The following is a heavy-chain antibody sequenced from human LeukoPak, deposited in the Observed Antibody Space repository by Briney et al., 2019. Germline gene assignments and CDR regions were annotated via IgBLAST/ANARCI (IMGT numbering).Heavy chain of an antibody. J-gene: IGHJ5*02. D-gene: IGHD4-17*01. CDR2: IRYDGSNK. CDR3: AKAVAPISQDGDYRRWFDP. V-gene: IGHV3-30*02. CDR1: GFTFSSYG. Sequence: GGSLRLSCAASGFTFSSYGMHWVRQAPGKGLEWVAFIRYDGSNKYYAHSVKGRFTISRDNSKNTVYLQMNSLRAEDTAVYYCAKAVAPISQDGDYRRWFDPWGQGTLVTVSS.